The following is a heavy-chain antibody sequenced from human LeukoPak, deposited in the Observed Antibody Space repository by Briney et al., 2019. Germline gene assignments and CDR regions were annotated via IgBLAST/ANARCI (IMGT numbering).Heavy chain of an antibody. CDR2: ISGSGGNT. CDR3: ATRRADSGGFDY. J-gene: IGHJ4*02. Sequence: PGGSLRLSCAASGFTFSSYALSWVRQAPGKGLEWVSAISGSGGNTYYANSVKGRFTISRDNSKNTLYLQMNSLRAEDTAVYYCATRRADSGGFDYWGQGTLVTVYS. V-gene: IGHV3-23*01. D-gene: IGHD2-15*01. CDR1: GFTFSSYA.